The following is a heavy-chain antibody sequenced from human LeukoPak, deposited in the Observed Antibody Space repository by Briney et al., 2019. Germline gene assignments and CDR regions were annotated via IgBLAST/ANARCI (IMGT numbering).Heavy chain of an antibody. J-gene: IGHJ6*03. D-gene: IGHD3-10*01. Sequence: SETLSLTCTVSGGSISSYYWSWIRQPPGKGLEWIGYIYYSGSTNYNPSLKSRVTISVDTSKNQFSLKLSSVTAADTAVYYCARQRQGRGSGSYRLYYYYYMDVWGKGTTVTISS. V-gene: IGHV4-59*08. CDR3: ARQRQGRGSGSYRLYYYYYMDV. CDR2: IYYSGST. CDR1: GGSISSYY.